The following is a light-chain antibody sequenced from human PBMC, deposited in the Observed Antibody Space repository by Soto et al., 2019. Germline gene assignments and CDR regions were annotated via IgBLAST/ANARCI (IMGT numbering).Light chain of an antibody. CDR3: QQRSNWPWT. Sequence: EIVLTQSPGTLSLSPGERATLSCWASQSVSSSYLAWYQQKPGQAPRLLIYDAYNRATGIPARFSGSGSGTDFTLTISSLEPEDFAVYYCQQRSNWPWTFGQGTKVDIK. CDR1: QSVSSSY. J-gene: IGKJ1*01. V-gene: IGKV3D-20*02. CDR2: DAY.